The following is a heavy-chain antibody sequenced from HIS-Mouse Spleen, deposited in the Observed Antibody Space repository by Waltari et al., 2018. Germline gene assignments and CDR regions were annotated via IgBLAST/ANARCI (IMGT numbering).Heavy chain of an antibody. J-gene: IGHJ5*02. CDR3: ARSPYYDFWSGYSDNWFDP. D-gene: IGHD3-3*01. CDR2: IYYSGST. Sequence: QVQLQESGPGLVKPSQTLSLTSTVPGGSTSSGAYHCSCIRQHPGTGLEWIGYIYYSGSTYYNPSLKSRVTISVDTSKNQFSLKLSSVTAADTAVYYCARSPYYDFWSGYSDNWFDPWGQGTLVTVSS. V-gene: IGHV4-31*03. CDR1: GGSTSSGAYH.